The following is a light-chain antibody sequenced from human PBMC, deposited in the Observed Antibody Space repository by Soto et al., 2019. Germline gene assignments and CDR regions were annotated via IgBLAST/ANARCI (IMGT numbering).Light chain of an antibody. CDR3: KQYGSSPWT. J-gene: IGKJ1*01. CDR2: GAS. V-gene: IGKV3-20*01. CDR1: QSVSSSY. Sequence: EIVLTQSPGTLSLSPGERATLSCRASQSVSSSYLAWYQQKPGQAPRLLIYGASSRATGIPDRFSGSGSGTDFTLTISRLEPEDFAGYYCKQYGSSPWTFGQGTKVNIK.